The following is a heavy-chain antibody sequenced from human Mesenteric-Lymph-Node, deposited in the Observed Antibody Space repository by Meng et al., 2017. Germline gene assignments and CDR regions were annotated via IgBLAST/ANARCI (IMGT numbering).Heavy chain of an antibody. CDR1: VGSIRSGAYY. J-gene: IGHJ4*02. V-gene: IGHV4-31*03. CDR3: ATWIQLGAFDY. D-gene: IGHD1-1*01. Sequence: QVQLQEAGPGLGKPSQNLSLTCTVSVGSIRSGAYYWTWIRQHPGKGLEWIGYIYYTGSTYYNPSLKSRVTISGDTSKNQFSLKLSSVTAADTAVYYCATWIQLGAFDYWGQGTLVTVSS. CDR2: IYYTGST.